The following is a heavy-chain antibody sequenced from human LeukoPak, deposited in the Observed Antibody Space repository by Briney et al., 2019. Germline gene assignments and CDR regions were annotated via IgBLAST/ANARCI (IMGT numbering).Heavy chain of an antibody. CDR3: ARAEEGYCSGGSCYYYYDMDV. V-gene: IGHV3-48*03. CDR2: ISSSGSTI. Sequence: PGGSLRLSCAASGFTFSSYEMNWVRQAPGKGLEWVSYISSSGSTIYYADSVKGRFTISRDNAKNSLYLQMNSLGAEDTAVYYCARAEEGYCSGGSCYYYYDMDVWGQGTTVTVSS. CDR1: GFTFSSYE. D-gene: IGHD2-15*01. J-gene: IGHJ6*02.